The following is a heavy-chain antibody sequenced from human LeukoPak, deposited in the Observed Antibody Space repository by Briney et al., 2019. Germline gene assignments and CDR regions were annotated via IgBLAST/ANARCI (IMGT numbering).Heavy chain of an antibody. V-gene: IGHV3-53*01. Sequence: SGGSLRLSCAASGFTVSSNYMSWVRQAPGKGLECVSVIFIGGSAYYADSVKGRFTISRDNSKNTLYLQMNSLRAEDTAMYYCARMMLSPGIAASFDYWGQGTLLTVSS. J-gene: IGHJ4*02. CDR3: ARMMLSPGIAASFDY. CDR1: GFTVSSNY. D-gene: IGHD6-13*01. CDR2: IFIGGSA.